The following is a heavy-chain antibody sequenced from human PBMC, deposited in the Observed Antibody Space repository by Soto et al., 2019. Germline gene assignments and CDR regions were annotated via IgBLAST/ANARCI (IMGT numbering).Heavy chain of an antibody. D-gene: IGHD2-15*01. CDR3: ATRQGGRYNWFDP. CDR1: GVSISRRCYS. J-gene: IGHJ5*02. CDR2: IYYSGIT. Sequence: ESLCLACTVYGVSISRRCYSWGWIRQPPGKGLEWIGTIYYSGITYYNPSLKSRVTISVDTSKNQFSLKLSSVTAADKAVYYCATRQGGRYNWFDPWGQGTLVTVSS. V-gene: IGHV4-39*01.